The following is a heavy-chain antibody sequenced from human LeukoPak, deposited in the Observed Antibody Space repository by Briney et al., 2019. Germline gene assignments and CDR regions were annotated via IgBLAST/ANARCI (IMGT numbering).Heavy chain of an antibody. J-gene: IGHJ3*02. CDR3: ARDYGDYGGTFDI. CDR1: GFTFSSFV. Sequence: QPGRSLRLSCAASGFTFSSFVIHWVRQAPGKALEWVAIISYDGSNKYYADSVKGRFTISRDNSKNTLYLQMNSLRPEDTAVYYCARDYGDYGGTFDIWDRGTMVTVSS. CDR2: ISYDGSNK. D-gene: IGHD4-17*01. V-gene: IGHV3-30-3*01.